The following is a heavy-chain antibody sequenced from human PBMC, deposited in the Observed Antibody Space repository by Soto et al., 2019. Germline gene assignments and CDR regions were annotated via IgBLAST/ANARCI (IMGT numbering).Heavy chain of an antibody. D-gene: IGHD3-22*01. CDR2: IYYSGST. V-gene: IGHV4-31*03. J-gene: IGHJ4*02. CDR1: GGSISSGGYY. Sequence: SETLSLTCTVSGGSISSGGYYWSWIRQHPGKGLEWIGYIYYSGSTYYNPSLKSRVTISVDTSKNQFSLKLSSVTAADTAVYYCARGLRYYESSAPFDFWGQGTLVTVSS. CDR3: ARGLRYYESSAPFDF.